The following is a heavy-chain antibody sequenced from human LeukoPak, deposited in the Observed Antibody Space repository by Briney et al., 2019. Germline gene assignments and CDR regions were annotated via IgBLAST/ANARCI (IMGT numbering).Heavy chain of an antibody. J-gene: IGHJ4*02. V-gene: IGHV3-30*18. CDR3: AKDLYYGYPPWDY. D-gene: IGHD3-16*01. CDR1: GFTFSSYG. Sequence: GGSLRLSCAASGFTFSSYGMHWVRQAPGKGLEWVAVISYDGSKKCYADSVKGRFTISRDNSKNTLYLQMNSLRAEDTAVYYCAKDLYYGYPPWDYWGQGTLVTVSS. CDR2: ISYDGSKK.